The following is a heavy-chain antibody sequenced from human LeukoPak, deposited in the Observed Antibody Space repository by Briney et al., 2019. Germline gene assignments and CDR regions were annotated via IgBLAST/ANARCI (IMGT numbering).Heavy chain of an antibody. CDR1: GYTFTGYY. CDR3: ARALSTYYYDSSGSDY. CDR2: INPNSGST. V-gene: IGHV1-2*06. D-gene: IGHD3-22*01. J-gene: IGHJ4*02. Sequence: ASVKVSCKASGYTFTGYYMHWVRQAPGQGLEWMGRINPNSGSTNYAQKFQGRVTMTRDTSISTAYMELSRLRSDDTAVYYCARALSTYYYDSSGSDYWGQGTLVTVSS.